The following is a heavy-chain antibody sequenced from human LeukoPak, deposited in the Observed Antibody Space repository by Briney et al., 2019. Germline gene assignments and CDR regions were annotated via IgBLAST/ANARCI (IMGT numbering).Heavy chain of an antibody. CDR1: GFTFTKYA. CDR3: AKHRDNGDSSGYHDFDF. J-gene: IGHJ4*02. Sequence: GGSLRLSCAASGFTFTKYAMSRVRQAPGKGQEWVSGTGASGVTTHYADSVRGRFSLSRDNSKNTLYLQMSSLRVEDTAVYYCAKHRDNGDSSGYHDFDFWGQGTLVIVSS. V-gene: IGHV3-23*01. D-gene: IGHD3-22*01. CDR2: TGASGVTT.